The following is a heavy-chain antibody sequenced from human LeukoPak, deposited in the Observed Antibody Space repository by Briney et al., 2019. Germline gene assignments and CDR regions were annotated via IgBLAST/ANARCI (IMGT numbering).Heavy chain of an antibody. J-gene: IGHJ6*03. CDR3: ARESPYSSGSYDSYYYMDI. Sequence: NPSETLSLTCAVSGYSISSGYYWGWIRQSPGKGLEGFGSIYHSGSTYYNPSLKSRVTISVDTSKNQFSLKMSSVTAADTAVYYCARESPYSSGSYDSYYYMDIWGKGTTVIVSS. CDR2: IYHSGST. V-gene: IGHV4-38-2*01. CDR1: GYSISSGYY. D-gene: IGHD6-19*01.